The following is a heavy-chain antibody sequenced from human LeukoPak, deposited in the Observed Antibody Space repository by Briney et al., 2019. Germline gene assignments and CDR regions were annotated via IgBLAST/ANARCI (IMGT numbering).Heavy chain of an antibody. CDR1: GFTFSSYG. Sequence: GRSLRLSCVASGFTFSSYGMTWVRQSPGKGLEWVSGISVSGGSTFYADSVKGRFTISRDNSKNTLYLQMNSLRAEDTAIYYCAKCYTVTGNYFGYWGQGTLVTVSS. J-gene: IGHJ4*02. CDR3: AKCYTVTGNYFGY. D-gene: IGHD4-17*01. V-gene: IGHV3-23*01. CDR2: ISVSGGST.